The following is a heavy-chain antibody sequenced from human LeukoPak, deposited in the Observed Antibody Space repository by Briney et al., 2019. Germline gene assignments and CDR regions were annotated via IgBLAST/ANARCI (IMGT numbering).Heavy chain of an antibody. Sequence: GGSLRLSCTTSGFTFSNYWMNWVRQAPGKGLVWVSVVNGDGTTTGHADSVKGRFTISRDNAKDSLYLQMNSLRAEDTAVYYCARDMEMARWLQQHRTFDYWGQGTLVTVSS. V-gene: IGHV3-74*01. CDR1: GFTFSNYW. J-gene: IGHJ4*02. CDR2: VNGDGTTT. CDR3: ARDMEMARWLQQHRTFDY. D-gene: IGHD5-24*01.